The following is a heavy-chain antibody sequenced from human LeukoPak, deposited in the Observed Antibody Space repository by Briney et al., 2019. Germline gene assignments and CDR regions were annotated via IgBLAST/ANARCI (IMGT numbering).Heavy chain of an antibody. CDR3: ARGRGCSGGSCYSGSWFDP. CDR1: GGSFSGYY. CDR2: INHIGST. V-gene: IGHV4-34*01. J-gene: IGHJ5*02. Sequence: SETLSLTCAVYGGSFSGYYWSWIRQPPGKGLEWIGEINHIGSTNYNPSLKSRVTISVDTSKNQFSLKLSSVTAADTAVYYCARGRGCSGGSCYSGSWFDPWGQGTLVTVSS. D-gene: IGHD2-15*01.